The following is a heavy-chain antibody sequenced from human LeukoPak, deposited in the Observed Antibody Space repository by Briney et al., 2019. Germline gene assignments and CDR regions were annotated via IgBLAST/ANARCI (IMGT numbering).Heavy chain of an antibody. J-gene: IGHJ4*02. CDR2: ISGSGGST. CDR1: GFSFSRYV. V-gene: IGHV3-23*01. D-gene: IGHD4-17*01. CDR3: ALGYGWPRD. Sequence: GGSLRLSCAASGFSFSRYVMSWVRQAPGKGLEWVSAISGSGGSTYYADSVKGRFTISRDNSKNSLYLQMNSLRAEDTAVYYCALGYGWPRDWGQGTLVTVSS.